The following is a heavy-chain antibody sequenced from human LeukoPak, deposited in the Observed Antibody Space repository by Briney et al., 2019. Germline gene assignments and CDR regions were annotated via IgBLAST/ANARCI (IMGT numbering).Heavy chain of an antibody. Sequence: GGSLRLSCAASGFTFSSYSMSWVRQAPGKGLEWVANIKPDDSEKYYVDSVKGRFTISRDNAKYSLYPQMNSLRVEDTAAYYCARSYSLYDYWGQGTLVTVSS. CDR3: ARSYSLYDY. CDR1: GFTFSSYS. CDR2: IKPDDSEK. V-gene: IGHV3-7*01. J-gene: IGHJ4*02. D-gene: IGHD1-26*01.